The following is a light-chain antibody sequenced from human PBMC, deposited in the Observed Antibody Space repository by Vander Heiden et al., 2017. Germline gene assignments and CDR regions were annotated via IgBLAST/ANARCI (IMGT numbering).Light chain of an antibody. CDR3: QQEDKLPLT. J-gene: IGKJ4*01. CDR2: GAS. Sequence: PGQRATLSCRASQSLSRNFLAWYQQKPGQSPRLLIYGASNRAAGTPDRFSGSGSGTAFTLTISRLEPEDFAVYFCQQEDKLPLTFGGGTKVDIK. V-gene: IGKV3-20*01. CDR1: QSLSRNF.